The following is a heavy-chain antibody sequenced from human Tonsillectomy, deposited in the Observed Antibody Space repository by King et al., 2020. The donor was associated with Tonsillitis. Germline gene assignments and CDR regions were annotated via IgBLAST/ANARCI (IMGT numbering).Heavy chain of an antibody. CDR2: IVPIFGTP. Sequence: QLVQSGAEVKKPGSSGKVSCKASGGTFSSDSVIWVRKAPGQGLEVMGGIVPIFGTPIYAQKFQGRVTITADRSTSTAYMELSSLRSEDTALYYCAREYVFDSSGYFSDDSWGQGTMVTVSS. D-gene: IGHD3-22*01. CDR3: AREYVFDSSGYFSDDS. J-gene: IGHJ4*02. CDR1: GGTFSSDS. V-gene: IGHV1-69*06.